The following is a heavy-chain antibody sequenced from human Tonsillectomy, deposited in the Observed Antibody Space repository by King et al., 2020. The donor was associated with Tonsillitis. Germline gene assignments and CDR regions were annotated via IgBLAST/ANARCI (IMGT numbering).Heavy chain of an antibody. Sequence: QLVQSGGGVVQPGRSLRLSCAASGFTFSSYGMHWVRQAPGKGLEWVAVISYDGSNKYYAHSVKGRFTISRDNSKNTLYLQMNSLRAEDTAVYYCAKDLGNVVVPAAIISAFDIWGQGTMVTVSS. CDR2: ISYDGSNK. J-gene: IGHJ3*02. V-gene: IGHV3-30*18. D-gene: IGHD2-2*01. CDR3: AKDLGNVVVPAAIISAFDI. CDR1: GFTFSSYG.